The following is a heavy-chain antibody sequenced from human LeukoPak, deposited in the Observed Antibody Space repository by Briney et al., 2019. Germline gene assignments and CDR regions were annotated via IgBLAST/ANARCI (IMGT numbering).Heavy chain of an antibody. CDR1: GYTFTGYY. D-gene: IGHD4-23*01. J-gene: IGHJ4*02. CDR3: ARSSTVVTAIFDY. CDR2: INPNSGGT. Sequence: ASVKVSCKASGYTFTGYYMHWVRQAPGQGLEWMGLINPNSGGTNYAQKFQGRVTMTRDTSISTAYMELSRLRSDDTAVYYCARSSTVVTAIFDYWGQGTLVTVS. V-gene: IGHV1-2*02.